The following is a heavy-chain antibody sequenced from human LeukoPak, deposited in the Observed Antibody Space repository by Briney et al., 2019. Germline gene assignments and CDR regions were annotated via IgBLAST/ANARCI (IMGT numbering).Heavy chain of an antibody. D-gene: IGHD1-14*01. CDR1: GFTFSSYW. CDR3: ARVTGSGTCWD. Sequence: GGSLSLSCAASGFTFSSYWMSWVRQAPGKGLEWVANIKQDGSEKYYVDSVKGRFTISRDNAKNSPYLQMNSLKAEDTAVYYCARVTGSGTCWDWGQGTLVTVSS. J-gene: IGHJ4*02. CDR2: IKQDGSEK. V-gene: IGHV3-7*01.